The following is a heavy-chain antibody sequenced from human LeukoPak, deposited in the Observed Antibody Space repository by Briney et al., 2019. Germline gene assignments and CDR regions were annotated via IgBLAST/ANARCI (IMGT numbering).Heavy chain of an antibody. CDR2: MYYSGST. Sequence: SETLSLTCTVSGGSISSNSYYWGWIRQPPGTGLEWIGSMYYSGSTYYNPSPKSRVTISVDTSKNQFSLKLSSVTAADTAVYYCARHRGYYYYYMDVWGKGTTVTISS. CDR1: GGSISSNSYY. J-gene: IGHJ6*03. CDR3: ARHRGYYYYYMDV. V-gene: IGHV4-39*01.